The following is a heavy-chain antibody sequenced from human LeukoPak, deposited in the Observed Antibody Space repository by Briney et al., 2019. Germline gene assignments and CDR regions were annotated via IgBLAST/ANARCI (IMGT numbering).Heavy chain of an antibody. CDR3: ARVATMVRVPLDALDI. CDR2: ISSSGSTM. D-gene: IGHD3-10*01. V-gene: IGHV3-48*03. J-gene: IGHJ3*02. CDR1: GFTFSSYE. Sequence: PGGSLRLSCAASGFTFSSYEMNWVRQAPGKGLEWVSYISSSGSTMYYADSVKGRFTISRDNAKNSLYLQMNSLRAEDTAVYYCARVATMVRVPLDALDIWGQGTMVSVSS.